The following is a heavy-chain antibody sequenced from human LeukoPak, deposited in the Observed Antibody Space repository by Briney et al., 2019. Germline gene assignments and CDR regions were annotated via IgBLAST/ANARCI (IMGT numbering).Heavy chain of an antibody. CDR1: GFTFSDYY. V-gene: IGHV3-11*01. CDR2: ISSSGSTI. J-gene: IGHJ4*02. Sequence: PGGSLRLSCAASGFTFSDYYMSWIHQAPGKGLEWVSYISSSGSTIYYADSVKGRFTISRDNAKNSLYLQMNSLRAEDTAVYYCASGYYDFWSGYSPLDYWGQGTLVTVSS. D-gene: IGHD3-3*01. CDR3: ASGYYDFWSGYSPLDY.